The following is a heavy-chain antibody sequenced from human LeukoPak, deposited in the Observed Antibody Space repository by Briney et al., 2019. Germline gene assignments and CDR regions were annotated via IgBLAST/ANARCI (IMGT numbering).Heavy chain of an antibody. CDR3: ARHSGSTTMFDF. CDR2: IYYSGNT. Sequence: PSETLSLTCTVSGGSISSSSYYWGWIRQPPGKGLEWIGYIYYSGNTNFNPSLKSRVTISVDASKNQFSLKLSSVTAADTAVYYCARHSGSTTMFDFWGQGTLVTVSS. CDR1: GGSISSSSYY. D-gene: IGHD4/OR15-4a*01. V-gene: IGHV4-61*05. J-gene: IGHJ4*02.